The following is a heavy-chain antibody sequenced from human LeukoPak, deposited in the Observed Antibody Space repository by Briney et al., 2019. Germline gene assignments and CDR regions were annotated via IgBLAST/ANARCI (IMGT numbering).Heavy chain of an antibody. J-gene: IGHJ5*02. CDR2: IYYSRST. CDR3: ARSGGCSSTSCYQYNWFDP. D-gene: IGHD2-2*01. CDR1: GGSISSYY. V-gene: IGHV4-59*12. Sequence: PSETLSLTCTVSGGSISSYYWSWIRQPPGKALEWIGYIYYSRSTNYNPSLKSRVTISVDTSKNQFSLKLSSVTAADTAVYYCARSGGCSSTSCYQYNWFDPWGQGTLVTVPS.